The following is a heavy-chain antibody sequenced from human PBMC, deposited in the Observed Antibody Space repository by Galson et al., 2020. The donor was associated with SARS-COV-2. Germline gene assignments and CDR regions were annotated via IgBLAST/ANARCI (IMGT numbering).Heavy chain of an antibody. CDR2: ISAYNGNT. D-gene: IGHD6-13*01. V-gene: IGHV1-18*01. CDR3: ALTFSSSWYGGFDY. CDR1: GYTFTSYG. Sequence: KISCKASGYTFTSYGISWVRQAPGQGLEWMGWISAYNGNTNYAQKLQGRVTMTTDTSTSTAYMELRSLRSDDTAVYYCALTFSSSWYGGFDYWGQGTLVTVFS. J-gene: IGHJ4*02.